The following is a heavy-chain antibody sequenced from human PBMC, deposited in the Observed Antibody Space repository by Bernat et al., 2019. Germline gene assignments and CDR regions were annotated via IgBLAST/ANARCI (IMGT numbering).Heavy chain of an antibody. J-gene: IGHJ6*02. CDR1: GGSISSSSYY. Sequence: QLQLQESGPGLVKPSETLSLTCTVSGGSISSSSYYWGWIRQPPGKGLEWIGSIYYSGSTYYNPSLKSRVTISVDTSKNQFSLKLRSVTAADTAVYYCARHFASGSYYNYYYGMDVWGQGTTVTVSS. V-gene: IGHV4-39*01. CDR2: IYYSGST. D-gene: IGHD1-26*01. CDR3: ARHFASGSYYNYYYGMDV.